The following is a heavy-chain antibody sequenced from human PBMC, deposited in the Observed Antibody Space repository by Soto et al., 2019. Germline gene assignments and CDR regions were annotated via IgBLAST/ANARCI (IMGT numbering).Heavy chain of an antibody. J-gene: IGHJ3*02. CDR1: GGSISSYY. CDR3: AGAHDSRGGDAFDI. CDR2: IYYSGST. D-gene: IGHD3-22*01. Sequence: QVQLQESGPGLVKPSETLSLTCTVSGGSISSYYWSWIRQPPGKGLEWIGYIYYSGSTNYNPSLTSRVTISVDPSKTLFSLKLSSVTAADTAVYYCAGAHDSRGGDAFDIWGQGTMVTVSS. V-gene: IGHV4-59*03.